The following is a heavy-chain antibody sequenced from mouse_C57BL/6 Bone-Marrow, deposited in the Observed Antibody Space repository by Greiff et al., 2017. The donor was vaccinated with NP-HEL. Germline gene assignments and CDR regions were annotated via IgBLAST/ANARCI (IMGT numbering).Heavy chain of an antibody. CDR1: GYTFTGYW. CDR3: AIIYYGYDAAY. V-gene: IGHV1-9*01. D-gene: IGHD2-2*01. CDR2: ILPGSGST. J-gene: IGHJ3*01. Sequence: QVQLQQSGAELMKPGASVKLSCKATGYTFTGYWIEWVKQRPGHGLEWIGEILPGSGSTNYNEKFKGKATLTADTSSNTAYMQLSSLTTDDSAIYYCAIIYYGYDAAYWGQGTLVTVSA.